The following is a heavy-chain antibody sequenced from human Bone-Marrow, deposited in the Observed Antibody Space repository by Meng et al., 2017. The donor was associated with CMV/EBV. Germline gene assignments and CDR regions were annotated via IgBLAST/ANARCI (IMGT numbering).Heavy chain of an antibody. V-gene: IGHV1-8*01. CDR2: MNPNSGDT. D-gene: IGHD3-3*01. CDR3: ARSLGDFWSGYWDYYYYGMDV. J-gene: IGHJ6*02. CDR1: GYTFTSYD. Sequence: ASVKVSCKASGYTFTSYDINWVRQATGQGLEWMGWMNPNSGDTGYAQKFQGRVTMTRDTSISTAYMELCRLRSDDTAVDSVARSLGDFWSGYWDYYYYGMDVWGQGTTVTFSS.